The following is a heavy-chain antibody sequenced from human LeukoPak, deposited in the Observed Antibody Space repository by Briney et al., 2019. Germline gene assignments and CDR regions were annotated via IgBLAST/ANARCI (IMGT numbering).Heavy chain of an antibody. Sequence: PGGSLRLSCAASGFTVSSNYMSWIRQPPGKGLEWIGEILDSGNTNYNPSLRSRVTISLDKSKNQFSLKVNSVTAADTAVYYCARGGATPDYWGQGTLVTVSS. D-gene: IGHD1-26*01. V-gene: IGHV4-59*02. CDR3: ARGGATPDY. CDR1: GFTVSSNY. CDR2: ILDSGNT. J-gene: IGHJ4*02.